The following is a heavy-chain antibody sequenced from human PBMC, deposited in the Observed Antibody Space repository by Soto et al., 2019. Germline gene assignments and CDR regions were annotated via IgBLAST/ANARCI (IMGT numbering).Heavy chain of an antibody. Sequence: SETLSLTCTVSGGSIYSVNYYWSWIRQHPGKGLEWIGYIYYSSSTYYNPSLKSRVSISIDTSKNQFSLKLNSVTAADTAVYYCAREGRRGEGYYAADIWGQGTRVTVSS. J-gene: IGHJ4*02. D-gene: IGHD1-26*01. CDR1: GGSIYSVNYY. CDR3: AREGRRGEGYYAADI. V-gene: IGHV4-31*03. CDR2: IYYSSST.